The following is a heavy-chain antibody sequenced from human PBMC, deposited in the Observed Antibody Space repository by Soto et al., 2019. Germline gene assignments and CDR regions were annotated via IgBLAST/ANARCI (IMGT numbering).Heavy chain of an antibody. CDR1: GGTFSSYA. D-gene: IGHD2-2*01. CDR3: ARKGYCISTSCYSPYYYYGMDV. Sequence: QVQLVQSGAEVKKPGSSVKVSCKASGGTFSSYAISWVRQAPGQGLEWMGGIIPIFGTANYAQKFQGRVTITADESTSTAYMELSSLRSEDTAVYYCARKGYCISTSCYSPYYYYGMDVWGQGTTVTVSS. J-gene: IGHJ6*02. V-gene: IGHV1-69*12. CDR2: IIPIFGTA.